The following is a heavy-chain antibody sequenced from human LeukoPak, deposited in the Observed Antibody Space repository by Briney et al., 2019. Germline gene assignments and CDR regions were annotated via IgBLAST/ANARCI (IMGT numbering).Heavy chain of an antibody. V-gene: IGHV4-39*01. CDR3: ASHKQLRVY. D-gene: IGHD5-18*01. CDR2: LYYSGST. Sequence: KPSETQSLTCTVSGGSISSSSYYWGWIRQPPGKGLEWIGSLYYSGSTYYNPSLKSRGTISVDTSKNQFSLKLSSVTAADTAVYYCASHKQLRVYWGQGTLVTVSS. J-gene: IGHJ4*02. CDR1: GGSISSSSYY.